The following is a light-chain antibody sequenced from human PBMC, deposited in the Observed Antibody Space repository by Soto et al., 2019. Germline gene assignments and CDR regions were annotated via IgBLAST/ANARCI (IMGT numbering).Light chain of an antibody. J-gene: IGLJ1*01. CDR2: EVV. Sequence: CPGTKNDIGVYDFVSWYQHHPGKAPRLIIYEVVQRPSGVPDRFSGSKSGNTASLTVSGLQAADEADYFCKSYAGSNTYVFGSGTKVTVL. CDR1: KNDIGVYDF. CDR3: KSYAGSNTYV. V-gene: IGLV2-8*01.